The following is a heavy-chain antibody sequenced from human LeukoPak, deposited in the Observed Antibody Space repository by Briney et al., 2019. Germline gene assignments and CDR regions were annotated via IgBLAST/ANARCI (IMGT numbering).Heavy chain of an antibody. D-gene: IGHD3-9*01. CDR2: MNPNSGNT. CDR3: ARGSLRYFDWLPHFGY. V-gene: IGHV1-8*01. CDR1: GYTFTSYD. Sequence: GASVKVSCKASGYTFTSYDINWVRQATGQGLEWMGWMNPNSGNTGYAQKFQGRVTMTRNTSISTAYMELSSLRSEDTAVYYCARGSLRYFDWLPHFGYWGQGTLVTVSS. J-gene: IGHJ4*02.